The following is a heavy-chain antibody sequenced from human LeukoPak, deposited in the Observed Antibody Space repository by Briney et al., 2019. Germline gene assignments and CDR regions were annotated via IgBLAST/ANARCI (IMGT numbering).Heavy chain of an antibody. Sequence: GESLKISCKGSGFTFSNYAMNWVRQAPGKGLEWVSAISGSGGSTYYADSVKGRFTISRDNSKNTLYLQMNSLRAEDTAVYYCATQPDYFDYWGQGTLVTVSS. CDR3: ATQPDYFDY. D-gene: IGHD1-1*01. J-gene: IGHJ4*02. CDR1: GFTFSNYA. CDR2: ISGSGGST. V-gene: IGHV3-23*01.